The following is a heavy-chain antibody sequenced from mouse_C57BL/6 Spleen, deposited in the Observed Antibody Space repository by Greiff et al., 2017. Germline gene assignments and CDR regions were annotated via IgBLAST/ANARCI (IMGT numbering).Heavy chain of an antibody. D-gene: IGHD1-1*01. CDR2: INPNDGTT. J-gene: IGHJ3*01. Sequence: QLQEPGPELVKPGASVKISCKASGYTFTDYNMNWVKQSNGKSLEWIGEINPNDGTTSYNQKFKGKATLTVDKSSSTAYMQLNSLTSEDSAVYYCARGYYGSSPWFAYWGQGTLVTVSA. CDR3: ARGYYGSSPWFAY. CDR1: GYTFTDYN. V-gene: IGHV1-39*01.